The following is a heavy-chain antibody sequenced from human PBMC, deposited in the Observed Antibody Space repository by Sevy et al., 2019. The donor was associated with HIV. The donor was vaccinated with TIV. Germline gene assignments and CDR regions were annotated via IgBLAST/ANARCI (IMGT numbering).Heavy chain of an antibody. CDR3: ARGVSGIQLWLAVD. D-gene: IGHD5-18*01. CDR2: ISYDGSNK. V-gene: IGHV3-30-3*01. CDR1: GFTFSSYA. J-gene: IGHJ4*02. Sequence: GGSLRLSCAASGFTFSSYAMHWVHQAPGKGLEWVAVISYDGSNKYYADSVKGRFTISRDNSKNTLYLQMNSLRDEDTAVYYCARGVSGIQLWLAVDWGQGTLVTVSS.